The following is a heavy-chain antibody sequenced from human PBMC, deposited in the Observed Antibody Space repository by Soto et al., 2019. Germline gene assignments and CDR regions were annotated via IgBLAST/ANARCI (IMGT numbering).Heavy chain of an antibody. Sequence: EVQLLESGGGLVQPGGSLRLSCAASGFTFGSYAMTWVRQAPGKGLEWVSTISAGGGGTYYADSVKGRFTISRDNSKNTLYLLMNSLRAEDTAVYYCTKGKGSGDYGDYFLSWFDPWGQGTLVTVSS. D-gene: IGHD4-17*01. CDR3: TKGKGSGDYGDYFLSWFDP. CDR1: GFTFGSYA. V-gene: IGHV3-23*01. J-gene: IGHJ5*02. CDR2: ISAGGGGT.